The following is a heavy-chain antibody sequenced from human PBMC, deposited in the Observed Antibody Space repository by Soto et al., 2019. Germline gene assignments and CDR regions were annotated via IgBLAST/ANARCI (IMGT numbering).Heavy chain of an antibody. CDR3: ARGGHIAVVTASFDY. V-gene: IGHV1-46*03. Sequence: ASVKVSCKASGYTFTSFYMHWVRQAPGQGPEWVGIINPYGGSTSYAQNFQGRISMTSDTSTNTVYMELSNLRSDDTAVYYCARGGHIAVVTASFDYWGQGTLVTVSS. D-gene: IGHD2-21*02. CDR1: GYTFTSFY. CDR2: INPYGGST. J-gene: IGHJ4*02.